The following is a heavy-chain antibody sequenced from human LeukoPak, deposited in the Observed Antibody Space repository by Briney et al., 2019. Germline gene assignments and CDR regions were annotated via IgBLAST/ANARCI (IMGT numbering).Heavy chain of an antibody. CDR3: ARGPSGSYFGYRRGD. J-gene: IGHJ4*02. CDR2: ISAYNGNT. D-gene: IGHD3-10*01. CDR1: GYTFTSYG. Sequence: ASVKVSCKASGYTFTSYGISWVRQAPGQGLEWMGWISAYNGNTNYAQKLQGRVTMTTDTSTSTAYMELRSLRSDDTAVYYCARGPSGSYFGYRRGDWGQGTLVTVSS. V-gene: IGHV1-18*01.